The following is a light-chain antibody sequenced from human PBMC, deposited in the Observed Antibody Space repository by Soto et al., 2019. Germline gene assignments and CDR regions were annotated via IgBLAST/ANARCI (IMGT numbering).Light chain of an antibody. CDR2: GAS. V-gene: IGKV3-15*01. CDR1: QSVSSN. J-gene: IGKJ1*01. Sequence: TKTTASLSVSPGERATLSCRASQSVSSNLAWYQQKPGQAPRLLIYGASTRATGTPARFSGSGSGTEFTLTISSLQSEDFAVYYCQQYDNWPPWPFGQGT. CDR3: QQYDNWPPWP.